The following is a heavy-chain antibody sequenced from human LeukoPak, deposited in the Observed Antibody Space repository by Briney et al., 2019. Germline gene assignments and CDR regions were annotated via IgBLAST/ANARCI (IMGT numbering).Heavy chain of an antibody. Sequence: GGSLRLSCAGTGFSFDDFGMNWVRQAPGKGLEWVSSISSSSSYIYYADSVKGRFTISRDNAKNSLYLQMNSLRAEDTAVYYCARDSSGYRGSAPFDYWGQGTLVTVSS. D-gene: IGHD3-22*01. V-gene: IGHV3-21*01. J-gene: IGHJ4*02. CDR2: ISSSSSYI. CDR1: GFSFDDFG. CDR3: ARDSSGYRGSAPFDY.